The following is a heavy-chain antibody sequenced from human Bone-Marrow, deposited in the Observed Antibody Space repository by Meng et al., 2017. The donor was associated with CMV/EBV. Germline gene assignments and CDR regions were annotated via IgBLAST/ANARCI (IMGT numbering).Heavy chain of an antibody. CDR2: ISAYNGNT. D-gene: IGHD3-22*01. V-gene: IGHV1-18*01. CDR3: ARDPPTKYYDSSGDDY. Sequence: ASVKVSCKASGYTFTSYGISWVRQAPGQGLEWMGWISAYNGNTNYAQKLQGRVTMTTDTSTSTAYMELRSLRSDDTAVYYCARDPPTKYYDSSGDDYWGQGTLVTVSS. CDR1: GYTFTSYG. J-gene: IGHJ4*02.